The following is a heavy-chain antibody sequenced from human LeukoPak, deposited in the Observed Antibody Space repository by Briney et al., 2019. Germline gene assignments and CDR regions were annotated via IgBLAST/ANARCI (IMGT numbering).Heavy chain of an antibody. CDR3: ARDGSNTFQTRNTYSGYDSAKGHNWFDP. D-gene: IGHD5-12*01. CDR1: GGSISSYY. V-gene: IGHV4-59*01. J-gene: IGHJ5*02. CDR2: IYYSGST. Sequence: PSETLSLTCTVSGGSISSYYWSWIRQPPGKGLEWIGYIYYSGSTNYNPSLKSRVTISVDTSKNQFSLKLSSVTAADTAVYYCARDGSNTFQTRNTYSGYDSAKGHNWFDPWGQGTLVTVSS.